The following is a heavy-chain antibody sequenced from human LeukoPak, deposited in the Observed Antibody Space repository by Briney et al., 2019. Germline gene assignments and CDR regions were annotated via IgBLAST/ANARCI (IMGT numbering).Heavy chain of an antibody. V-gene: IGHV4-4*07. Sequence: PSESLSLTCTVSGGSISSYYWSWIRQPAGEGLEWIGRIYTSGSTNYNTSLKTRVTMSVDTSKNQFSLKLSSVTAADTAVYYCARVSGYCSSTNCPPEFDIWGQGTMVTVSS. CDR3: ARVSGYCSSTNCPPEFDI. D-gene: IGHD2-2*01. J-gene: IGHJ3*02. CDR1: GGSISSYY. CDR2: IYTSGST.